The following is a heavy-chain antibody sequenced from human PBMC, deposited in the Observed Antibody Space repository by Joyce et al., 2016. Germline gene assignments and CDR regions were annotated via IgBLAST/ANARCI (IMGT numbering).Heavy chain of an antibody. CDR3: ARAISVEERA. Sequence: EVQLVESGGGLVQPGDSLRLSCAASGFSVSSKGMPWVRQAPGTGLECVSHMNSGGNTYYGDSVKGRFTISRDNSKNTLYLQMNSLRAEDTAVYYCARAISVEERAWGQGTLVTVSS. CDR2: MNSGGNT. V-gene: IGHV3-66*02. J-gene: IGHJ5*02. D-gene: IGHD2-21*01. CDR1: GFSVSSKG.